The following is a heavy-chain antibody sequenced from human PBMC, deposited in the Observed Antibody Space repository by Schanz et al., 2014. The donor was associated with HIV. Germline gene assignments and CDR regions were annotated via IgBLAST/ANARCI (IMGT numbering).Heavy chain of an antibody. J-gene: IGHJ6*02. V-gene: IGHV1-69*01. D-gene: IGHD3-3*02. Sequence: QVQLVQSGAEVKKPGSSVKVSCKASGGTFSIYAISWVRQAPGQGLEWMGGIIPIFGTANYAQKFQGRVTMIADDSTSTDYMELSSLRSADTAVYFCARAAFSSEYYYGMDVWGQGTTVTVSS. CDR1: GGTFSIYA. CDR2: IIPIFGTA. CDR3: ARAAFSSEYYYGMDV.